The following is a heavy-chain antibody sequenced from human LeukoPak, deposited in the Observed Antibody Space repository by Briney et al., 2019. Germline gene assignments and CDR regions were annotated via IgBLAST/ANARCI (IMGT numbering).Heavy chain of an antibody. D-gene: IGHD2-2*02. Sequence: ASVKLSCKASGYTFTSYDIHWVRQAPGQGLEWVGCMNSNSGNTGYAQKFQGRVTMTRNTSISTPYMELSSLRSDDTAVYYCARAPPPRYCSSTSCYKFDFWGQGTLVTVSS. J-gene: IGHJ4*02. CDR2: MNSNSGNT. CDR3: ARAPPPRYCSSTSCYKFDF. V-gene: IGHV1-8*01. CDR1: GYTFTSYD.